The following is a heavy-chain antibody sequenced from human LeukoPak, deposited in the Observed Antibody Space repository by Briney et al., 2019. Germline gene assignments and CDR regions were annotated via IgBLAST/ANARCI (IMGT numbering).Heavy chain of an antibody. Sequence: PSETLSLTCTVSGYSISSGHFWSWIRQPPGKGLEWIGSIYGGGTTYYDPPLRSRVSISADTSKNHFSLELSSVTAADTAVYYCASVGGGSPNWGQGTLVTVSS. CDR3: ASVGGGSPN. CDR2: IYGGGTT. J-gene: IGHJ4*02. D-gene: IGHD3-16*01. V-gene: IGHV4-38-2*02. CDR1: GYSISSGHF.